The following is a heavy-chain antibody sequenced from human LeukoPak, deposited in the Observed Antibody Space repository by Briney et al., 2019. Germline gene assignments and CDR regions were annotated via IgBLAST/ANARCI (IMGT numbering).Heavy chain of an antibody. Sequence: GASVKVSCKASGYTFTGYYMEWVRQAPGQGLEWMGWINPNSGGTKYEQKFQGRVTMTRDTSISTAYMELSRLRSDDTVVYYCARDLSIAVADAFDIWGQGTMVTVSS. J-gene: IGHJ3*02. CDR1: GYTFTGYY. CDR2: INPNSGGT. CDR3: ARDLSIAVADAFDI. D-gene: IGHD6-19*01. V-gene: IGHV1-2*02.